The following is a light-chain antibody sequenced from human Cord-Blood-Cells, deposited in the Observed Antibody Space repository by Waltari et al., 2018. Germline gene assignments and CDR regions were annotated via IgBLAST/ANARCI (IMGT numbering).Light chain of an antibody. Sequence: QSALTQPASVSGSPGQSITISCTGTSSDVGSYNLVSWYQQHPGKAPKLMIYEGSKRPSGVSNRLSGSKSGNTASLTISGLKAEDEADYYCCSYAGSSTVFGGGTKLTVL. V-gene: IGLV2-23*01. CDR1: SSDVGSYNL. CDR2: EGS. J-gene: IGLJ2*01. CDR3: CSYAGSSTV.